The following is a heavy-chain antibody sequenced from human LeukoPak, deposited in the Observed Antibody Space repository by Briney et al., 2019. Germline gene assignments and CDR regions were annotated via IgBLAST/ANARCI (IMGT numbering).Heavy chain of an antibody. D-gene: IGHD1-26*01. CDR2: ISNTGVGI. CDR3: AKLSGSYKFEY. Sequence: GGSLRLSCAASGFTFSNYAMSWVRQAPGKGLEWVSAISNTGVGIYYAYSVKGRFTISRDNSKNTLYLQMNSLRAEDTAVYYCAKLSGSYKFEYWGQGTLVTVSS. V-gene: IGHV3-23*01. J-gene: IGHJ4*02. CDR1: GFTFSNYA.